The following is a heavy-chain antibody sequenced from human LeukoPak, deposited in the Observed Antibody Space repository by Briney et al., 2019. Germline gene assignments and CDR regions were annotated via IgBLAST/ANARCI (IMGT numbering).Heavy chain of an antibody. CDR2: IKQDGSEK. V-gene: IGHV3-7*01. Sequence: GGSLRLSCAASGFTFSSHWMSWVRQAPGKGLEWVANIKQDGSEKYYVDSVKGRFTISRDNAKNSLYLQMNSPRAEDTAVYYCARDSSGWFGHWGQGTLVTVSS. J-gene: IGHJ5*02. CDR3: ARDSSGWFGH. CDR1: GFTFSSHW. D-gene: IGHD6-19*01.